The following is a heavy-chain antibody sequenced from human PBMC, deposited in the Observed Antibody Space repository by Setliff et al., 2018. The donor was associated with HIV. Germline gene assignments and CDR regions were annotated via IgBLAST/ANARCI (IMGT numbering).Heavy chain of an antibody. Sequence: PGGSLRLSCAGSGFIFSNYAMYWVRQAPGKGLEWVSGISCNADFTAYAESTKGRFTISRDNAKNSLFLQMTSLRADDTAVYYCARDGPTGWDAFDVWGQGTMVTVSS. CDR2: ISCNADFT. V-gene: IGHV3-9*01. J-gene: IGHJ3*01. CDR3: ARDGPTGWDAFDV. CDR1: GFIFSNYA. D-gene: IGHD3-9*01.